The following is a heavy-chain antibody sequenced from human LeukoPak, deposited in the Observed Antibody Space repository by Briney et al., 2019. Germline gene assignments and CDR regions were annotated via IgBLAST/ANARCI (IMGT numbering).Heavy chain of an antibody. CDR2: INPSGGST. CDR3: ARDRIQYSSGWDYFDY. V-gene: IGHV1-46*01. J-gene: IGHJ4*02. D-gene: IGHD6-19*01. CDR1: GYTFTSYY. Sequence: ASVKVSCKASGYTFTSYYMHWVRQAPGQGLEWMGIINPSGGSTSYAQKFRGRVTMTRDMSTSTVYMELSSLRSEDTAVYYCARDRIQYSSGWDYFDYWGQGTLVTVSS.